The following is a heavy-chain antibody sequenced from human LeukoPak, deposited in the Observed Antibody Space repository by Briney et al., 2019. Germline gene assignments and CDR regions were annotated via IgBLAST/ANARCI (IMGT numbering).Heavy chain of an antibody. Sequence: GGSLRLSCAASGFTFSSYGMHWVRQAPGKGLEWGAVISYDGSNKYYADSVKGRFTISRDNSKNTLYLQMNSLRAEDTAVYYCAKGGYSSSWYGPLDYRGQGTLVTVSS. V-gene: IGHV3-30*18. CDR3: AKGGYSSSWYGPLDY. CDR1: GFTFSSYG. D-gene: IGHD6-13*01. CDR2: ISYDGSNK. J-gene: IGHJ4*02.